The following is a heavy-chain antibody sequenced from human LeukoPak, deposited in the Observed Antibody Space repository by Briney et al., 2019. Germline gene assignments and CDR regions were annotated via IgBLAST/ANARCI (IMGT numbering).Heavy chain of an antibody. Sequence: SETLSLTCTVSGGSISSGDHYSSWIRQPPGKGLEWIGYIYYSGSTYYNPSLKSRVTIPVDTSKNQFSLKLSSVTAADTAVYYCARGSWSSSIDYWGQGTLVTVSS. J-gene: IGHJ4*02. CDR2: IYYSGST. D-gene: IGHD6-6*01. CDR3: ARGSWSSSIDY. CDR1: GGSISSGDHY. V-gene: IGHV4-30-4*01.